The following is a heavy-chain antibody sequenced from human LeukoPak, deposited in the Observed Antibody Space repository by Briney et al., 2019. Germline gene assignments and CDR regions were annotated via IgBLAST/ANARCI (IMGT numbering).Heavy chain of an antibody. D-gene: IGHD2-2*01. Sequence: SPSETLSLTCTVSGGSISSYYWSWIRQPPGKGLEWIGYIYYTGSTNYNPSLKSRVTISVDTSKNQFSLKLNSVTAADTAVYYCARSIRGYQLAFDYWGQGTLVTVSS. V-gene: IGHV4-59*08. J-gene: IGHJ4*02. CDR1: GGSISSYY. CDR3: ARSIRGYQLAFDY. CDR2: IYYTGST.